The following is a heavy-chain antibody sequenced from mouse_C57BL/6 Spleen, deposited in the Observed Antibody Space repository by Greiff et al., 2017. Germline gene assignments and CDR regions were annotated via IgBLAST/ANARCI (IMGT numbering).Heavy chain of an antibody. J-gene: IGHJ4*01. CDR3: AREGGPVGATGEGYAMDY. CDR2: INPSSGYT. D-gene: IGHD1-1*01. Sequence: QVQLQQSGAELAKPGASVKLSCKASGYTFTSYWMHWVKQRPGQGLEWIGYINPSSGYTKYNQKFKDKATLTADKSSSTAYMQLSSLTYEDSAVYYCAREGGPVGATGEGYAMDYWGQGTSVTVSS. CDR1: GYTFTSYW. V-gene: IGHV1-7*01.